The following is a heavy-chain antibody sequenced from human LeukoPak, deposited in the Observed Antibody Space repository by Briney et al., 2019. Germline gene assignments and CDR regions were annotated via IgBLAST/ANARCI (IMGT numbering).Heavy chain of an antibody. CDR1: GFTFDDYG. CDR3: ARDSEYYYGSGSYYRTSHFDY. Sequence: GGSLRLSCEASGFTFDDYGMHWVRQSPGKGLEWVSGITWQSGIMAYADSVKGRFTISRDNAKDSLYLQMKSLRTEDTAWYYCARDSEYYYGSGSYYRTSHFDYWGQGTLVTVSS. J-gene: IGHJ4*02. CDR2: ITWQSGIM. D-gene: IGHD3-10*01. V-gene: IGHV3-9*01.